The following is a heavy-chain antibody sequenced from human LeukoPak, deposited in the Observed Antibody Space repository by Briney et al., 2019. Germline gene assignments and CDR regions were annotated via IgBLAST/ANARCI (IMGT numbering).Heavy chain of an antibody. V-gene: IGHV3-21*01. J-gene: IGHJ4*02. CDR3: ARGCSGGSCYDY. D-gene: IGHD2-15*01. CDR1: GFTFGSYS. CDR2: ISTSSDYI. Sequence: PGGSLRLSCAASGFTFGSYSMNWVRQAPGKGLEWVSSISTSSDYIYYADSVKGRFTISRDNAENSLFLQVNSLRAEDTAVYYCARGCSGGSCYDYWGQGTLVTASS.